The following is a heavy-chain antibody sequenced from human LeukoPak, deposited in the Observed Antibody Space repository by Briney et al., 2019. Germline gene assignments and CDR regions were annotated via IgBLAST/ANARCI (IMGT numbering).Heavy chain of an antibody. CDR3: AKEGDWAYNYDSSGYYGSFDC. J-gene: IGHJ4*02. V-gene: IGHV1-8*01. Sequence: ASVKVSCKASGYTFTSYDINWLRQATGQGPEWMGSMNPNSGNTDYAQKFQGRVTMTRNTSISTAYMELSSLRSEDTALYYCAKEGDWAYNYDSSGYYGSFDCWGQGTLVTVSS. CDR1: GYTFTSYD. CDR2: MNPNSGNT. D-gene: IGHD3-22*01.